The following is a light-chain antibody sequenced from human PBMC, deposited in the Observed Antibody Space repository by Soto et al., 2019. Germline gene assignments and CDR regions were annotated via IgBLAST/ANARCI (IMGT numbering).Light chain of an antibody. Sequence: DTQMTQSPSTLSASVGDRVTITCRASQSISSWLAWYQQKPGKAPKLLIYDASSLESGVPSRFRGSGSGTEFTLTISSLQPDDFETYYCQQYNSYSWTFGQGTKVDI. CDR2: DAS. J-gene: IGKJ1*01. CDR1: QSISSW. CDR3: QQYNSYSWT. V-gene: IGKV1-5*01.